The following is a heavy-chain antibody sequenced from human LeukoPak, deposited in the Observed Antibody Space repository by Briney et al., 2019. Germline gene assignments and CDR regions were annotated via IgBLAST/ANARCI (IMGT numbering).Heavy chain of an antibody. Sequence: GGSLRLSCAASGFTFSSYSMNWVRQAPGKGLEWVSFISSSSSYIYYADSVKGRFTISRDNAKNSLYLQMNSLRAEDTAVYYCARAPDYDSSGYTSPYFDYWGQGTLVTVSS. CDR1: GFTFSSYS. CDR2: ISSSSSYI. J-gene: IGHJ4*02. V-gene: IGHV3-21*01. CDR3: ARAPDYDSSGYTSPYFDY. D-gene: IGHD3-22*01.